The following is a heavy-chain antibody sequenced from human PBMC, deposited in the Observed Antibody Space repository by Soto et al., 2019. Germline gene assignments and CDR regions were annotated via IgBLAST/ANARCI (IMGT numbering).Heavy chain of an antibody. D-gene: IGHD3-10*01. CDR3: ARLIVGRWFGEPGYFDY. Sequence: QVQLVESGGGVVQPGRSLRLSCAASGFTFSSYGMHWVRQAPGKGLEWVAVIWYDGSNKYYADSVKGRFTISRDNSKNTLYLQMNSLRAEDTAVYYCARLIVGRWFGEPGYFDYWGQGTLVTVSS. CDR1: GFTFSSYG. V-gene: IGHV3-33*01. CDR2: IWYDGSNK. J-gene: IGHJ4*02.